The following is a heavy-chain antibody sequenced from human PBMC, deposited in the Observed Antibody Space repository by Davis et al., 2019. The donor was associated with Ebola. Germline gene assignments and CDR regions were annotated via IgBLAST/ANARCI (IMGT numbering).Heavy chain of an antibody. CDR3: ARDRQESFGELLYSYYYGMDV. D-gene: IGHD3-10*01. CDR1: GYTFTRYG. CDR2: ISAYNGNT. J-gene: IGHJ6*02. V-gene: IGHV1-18*01. Sequence: AASVKVSCKASGYTFTRYGISWVRQAPGQGLEWMGWISAYNGNTHYAQKLQGRVTMTTDTPTSTAYMELRSLRSDDTAVYYCARDRQESFGELLYSYYYGMDVWGQGTTVTVSS.